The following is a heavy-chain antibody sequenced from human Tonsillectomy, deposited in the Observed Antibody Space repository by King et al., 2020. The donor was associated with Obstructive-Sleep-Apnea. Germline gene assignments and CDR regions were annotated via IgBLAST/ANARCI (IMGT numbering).Heavy chain of an antibody. V-gene: IGHV4-59*08. D-gene: IGHD3-10*01. J-gene: IGHJ4*02. CDR2: LYYSGDT. Sequence: QLQESGPGLVKPSETLSLTCTVSGGSISNYYWSWIRQPPGKGLEWIGYLYYSGDTNFNPSLNSRVTISADTSKIQFSLRLSSVTAADTAVYYCSRYRGGEDEGGYGDLFYLRGQGTLVTVSS. CDR3: SRYRGGEDEGGYGDLFYL. CDR1: GGSISNYY.